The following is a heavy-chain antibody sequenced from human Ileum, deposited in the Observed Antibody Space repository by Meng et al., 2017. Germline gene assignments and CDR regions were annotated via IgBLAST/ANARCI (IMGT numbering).Heavy chain of an antibody. D-gene: IGHD3-22*01. J-gene: IGHJ4*02. CDR1: GFTFSSYA. CDR2: ISSNGGST. CDR3: ARRSGYYFFDY. Sequence: GSLRLSCAASGFTFSSYAMHWVRQAPGKGLEYVSAISSNGGSTYYANSVKGRFTISRDNSKNTLYLQMGSLRAEDMAVYYCARRSGYYFFDYWGQGTLVTVSS. V-gene: IGHV3-64*01.